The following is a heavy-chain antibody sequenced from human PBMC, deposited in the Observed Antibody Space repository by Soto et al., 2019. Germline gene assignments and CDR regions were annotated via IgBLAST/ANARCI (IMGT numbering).Heavy chain of an antibody. V-gene: IGHV4-30-4*01. CDR3: VRSRQMESGNDYGLDV. Sequence: QVQLQESGSGLVKPSQSLSLTCTVSGVSLNTADTWWSWIRQSPGKGLELIGYYHSGGSTYYDASCRSRVIISADTSNSQFSLKVSSVTVADTAVYFCVRSRQMESGNDYGLDVWGQGTTVTVSS. CDR2: YHSGGST. J-gene: IGHJ6*02. CDR1: GVSLNTADTW. D-gene: IGHD1-1*01.